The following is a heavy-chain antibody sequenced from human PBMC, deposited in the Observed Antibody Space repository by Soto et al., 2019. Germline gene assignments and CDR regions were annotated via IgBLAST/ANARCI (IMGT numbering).Heavy chain of an antibody. Sequence: SETLSRTCAGSGGSVSSGAFSWSWLRQPPGRGLEWIGYIYHSGSTYYIPSLRSRVAISMDRAKNQFSLHLSSVTAEDTAVYFCARVRYSDNWHGLIDFWGLGTLVTVSS. V-gene: IGHV4-30-2*01. J-gene: IGHJ4*02. CDR1: GGSVSSGAFS. CDR2: IYHSGST. CDR3: ARVRYSDNWHGLIDF. D-gene: IGHD4-4*01.